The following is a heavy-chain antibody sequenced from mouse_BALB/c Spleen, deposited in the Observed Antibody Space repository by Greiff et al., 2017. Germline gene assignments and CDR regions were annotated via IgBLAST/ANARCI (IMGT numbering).Heavy chain of an antibody. Sequence: VQLQQSGPGLVQPSQSLSITCTVSGFSLTSYGVHWVRQSPGKGLEWLGVIWSGGSTDYNAAFISRLSISKDNSKSQVFFKMNSLQANDTAIYYCARTTTVVARWYFDVWGAGTTVTVSS. CDR1: GFSLTSYG. J-gene: IGHJ1*01. CDR3: ARTTTVVARWYFDV. D-gene: IGHD1-1*01. V-gene: IGHV2-2*02. CDR2: IWSGGST.